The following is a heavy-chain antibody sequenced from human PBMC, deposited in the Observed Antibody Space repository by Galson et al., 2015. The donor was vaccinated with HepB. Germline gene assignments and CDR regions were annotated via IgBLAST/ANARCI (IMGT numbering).Heavy chain of an antibody. CDR3: AKDTGDAYTNYLDA. V-gene: IGHV3-23*01. D-gene: IGHD2-8*01. CDR2: IRTSFTA. Sequence: SLRLSCAASGFPFNVFAMTWVRQAPGRGLEWVSTIRTSFTAYYTDSVRGRFTISRDDSKNTIYLQMSSLRAEDTAIYYCAKDTGDAYTNYLDAWGPGTLVTVSS. CDR1: GFPFNVFA. J-gene: IGHJ5*02.